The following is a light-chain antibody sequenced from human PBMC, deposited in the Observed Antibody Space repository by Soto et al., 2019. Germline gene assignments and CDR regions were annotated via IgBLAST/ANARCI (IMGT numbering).Light chain of an antibody. CDR1: SGDGGDYDY. CDR2: DVS. V-gene: IGLV2-11*01. Sequence: QSALTQPRSVSGSPGQSVTISCTGTSGDGGDYDYVSWYQQHPGKAPKVLLYDVSKRPSGVPDRFSGSRSGNTASLTISGLQADDEGDYYCRSYAGTTARLRVFGTGTKVTVL. J-gene: IGLJ1*01. CDR3: RSYAGTTARLRV.